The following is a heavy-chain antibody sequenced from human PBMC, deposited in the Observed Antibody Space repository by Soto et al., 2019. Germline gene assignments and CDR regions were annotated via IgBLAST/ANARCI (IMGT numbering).Heavy chain of an antibody. CDR2: TRHSGST. Sequence: SETLSLTCTVSGGSISSFYWSWIRQPPGKGLEWIGYTRHSGSTNYNPSLKSRVTISVDTSKNQFSLKLSSVSAADTAVYYCARDQRNYYYFYYMDVWGKGTTVTVSS. CDR1: GGSISSFY. CDR3: ARDQRNYYYFYYMDV. J-gene: IGHJ6*03. D-gene: IGHD6-25*01. V-gene: IGHV4-59*01.